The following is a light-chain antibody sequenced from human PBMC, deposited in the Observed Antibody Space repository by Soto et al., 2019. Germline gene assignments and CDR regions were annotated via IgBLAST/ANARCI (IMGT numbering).Light chain of an antibody. CDR2: DTS. V-gene: IGKV3-15*01. CDR3: QQYNKWPPYT. Sequence: EIVLTQSPATLSVSLGERALLSCRASQSISHKLALYQQKPGQAPRLLIYDTSTRATGISARFSGRGSGTEFTLTISGLQSEDLAIYYCQQYNKWPPYTFGQGTRLEIK. CDR1: QSISHK. J-gene: IGKJ2*01.